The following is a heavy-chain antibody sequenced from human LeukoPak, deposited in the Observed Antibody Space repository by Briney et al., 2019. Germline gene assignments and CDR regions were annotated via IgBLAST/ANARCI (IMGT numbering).Heavy chain of an antibody. CDR1: GDSSSNSIYY. Sequence: PSETLSLTCTVSGDSSSNSIYYWGWIRQPPGKGLEWIGSIDYSESTYYNPSLKSRATISIDTSKNQISLKLSSVTAADTAVYYCARSWAGMYYPFYYFDYWGQGTLVSVSS. D-gene: IGHD1-26*01. CDR3: ARSWAGMYYPFYYFDY. J-gene: IGHJ4*02. CDR2: IDYSEST. V-gene: IGHV4-39*07.